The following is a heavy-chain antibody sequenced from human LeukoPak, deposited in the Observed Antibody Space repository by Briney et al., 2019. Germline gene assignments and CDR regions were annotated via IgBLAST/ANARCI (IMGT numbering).Heavy chain of an antibody. J-gene: IGHJ4*02. CDR3: AKEKGITMIVVVRYYFDY. Sequence: QPGXSLLLSCATSGFTFSTYSMNWVRQAPGKGLEWVSYISSSSSAIYYADSVKGRFTISRENDKNSRYLQMNSLRAEDTAVYYCAKEKGITMIVVVRYYFDYWGQGTLVTVSS. D-gene: IGHD3-22*01. CDR1: GFTFSTYS. V-gene: IGHV3-48*01. CDR2: ISSSSSAI.